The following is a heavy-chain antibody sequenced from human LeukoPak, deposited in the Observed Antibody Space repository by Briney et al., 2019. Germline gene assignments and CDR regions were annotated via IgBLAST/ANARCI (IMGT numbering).Heavy chain of an antibody. V-gene: IGHV1-2*02. CDR2: INPHSGGT. CDR3: ARSGGGYSSSWYGY. CDR1: GYSFTDFY. D-gene: IGHD6-13*01. Sequence: ASVKVSCKPSGYSFTDFYMHWVRQAPGQGLEWMGWINPHSGGTNYAQKFQGRVTMTRDTSISTAYMELSRLRSDDTAVYYCARSGGGYSSSWYGYWGQGTLVTVSS. J-gene: IGHJ4*02.